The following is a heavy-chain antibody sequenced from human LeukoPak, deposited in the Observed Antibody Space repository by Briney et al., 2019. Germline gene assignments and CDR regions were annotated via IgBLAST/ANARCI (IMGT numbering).Heavy chain of an antibody. D-gene: IGHD3-22*01. CDR1: GFTFSSYS. Sequence: PGGSLRLSCAASGFTFSSYSMNWVRQAPGKGLEWVSYISSSGSTIYYADSVKGRFTISRDNAKNSLYLQMNSLRAEDTAVYYCARGPAASGYYDSRGRYGYFDYGGQGTLVTVSS. J-gene: IGHJ4*02. V-gene: IGHV3-48*04. CDR2: ISSSGSTI. CDR3: ARGPAASGYYDSRGRYGYFDY.